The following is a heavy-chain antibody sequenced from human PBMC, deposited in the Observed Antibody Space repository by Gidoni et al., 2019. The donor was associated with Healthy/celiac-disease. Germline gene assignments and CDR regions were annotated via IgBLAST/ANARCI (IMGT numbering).Heavy chain of an antibody. V-gene: IGHV3-30*01. D-gene: IGHD4-17*01. Sequence: QVQLVASGGGVVQPGRSLRLSCPASGFTFRSYAMHWVRQAPGKGLEWVAVISYDGSNKYYADSVKGRFTISRDNSKNTLYLQMNSLRAEDTAVYYCARVSGLYGDPYFDYWGQGTLVTVSS. CDR1: GFTFRSYA. J-gene: IGHJ4*02. CDR3: ARVSGLYGDPYFDY. CDR2: ISYDGSNK.